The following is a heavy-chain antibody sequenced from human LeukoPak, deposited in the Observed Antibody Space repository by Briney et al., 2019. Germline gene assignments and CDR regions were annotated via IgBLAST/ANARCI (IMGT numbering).Heavy chain of an antibody. J-gene: IGHJ4*01. V-gene: IGHV1-24*01. CDR3: TTREIVVEPALTSMVRGVLWRSDF. CDR2: FDPKEGKR. Sequence: ASVKVSCKVSGDTLTELSIHWVRQAPGKGLEWMGGFDPKEGKRVYAQNFQGRVTMTEDTSSGSAYMELNSLRSEDTGVYYCTTREIVVEPALTSMVRGVLWRSDFWGHGTLVTVSS. CDR1: GDTLTELS. D-gene: IGHD3-10*01.